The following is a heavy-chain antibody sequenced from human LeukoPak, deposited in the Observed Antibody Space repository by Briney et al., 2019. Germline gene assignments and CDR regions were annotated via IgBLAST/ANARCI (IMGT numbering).Heavy chain of an antibody. CDR1: GGSISSYY. CDR3: ARVVKGPFYAFWSGYYPGDGYYYYMDV. D-gene: IGHD3-3*01. Sequence: SETLSLTCTVSGGSISSYYWSWIRQPAGKGLEWIGRIYTSGSTNYNPSLKSRVTMSVDTSKNQFSLKLSSVTAADTAVYYCARVVKGPFYAFWSGYYPGDGYYYYMDVRGKGTTVTVSS. CDR2: IYTSGST. V-gene: IGHV4-4*07. J-gene: IGHJ6*03.